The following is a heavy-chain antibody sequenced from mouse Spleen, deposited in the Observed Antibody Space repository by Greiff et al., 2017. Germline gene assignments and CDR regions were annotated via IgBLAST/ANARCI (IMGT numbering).Heavy chain of an antibody. J-gene: IGHJ2*01. D-gene: IGHD2-14*01. CDR3: ARDYRYYFDY. CDR2: ISSGSSTI. Sequence: VQLKESGGGLVKPGGSLKLSCAASGFTFSDYGMHWVRQAPEKGLEWVAYISSGSSTIYYADTVKGRFTISRDNPKNTLFLQMTSLRSEDTAMYYCARDYRYYFDYWGQGTTLTVSS. V-gene: IGHV5-17*01. CDR1: GFTFSDYG.